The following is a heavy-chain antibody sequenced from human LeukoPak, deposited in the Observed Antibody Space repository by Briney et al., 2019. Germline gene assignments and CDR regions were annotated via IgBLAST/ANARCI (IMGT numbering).Heavy chain of an antibody. V-gene: IGHV1-24*01. CDR1: GYTLTELS. D-gene: IGHD2-2*01. CDR3: ATGGVGVPAPDAFDI. CDR2: FDPEDGET. J-gene: IGHJ3*02. Sequence: ASVKVSCKVSGYTLTELSMHWVRQAPGKGLEWMGGFDPEDGETIYAQKFQGRVTMTEDTSTDTAYMELSSLRSEDTAVYYCATGGVGVPAPDAFDIWGQGTMVTVSS.